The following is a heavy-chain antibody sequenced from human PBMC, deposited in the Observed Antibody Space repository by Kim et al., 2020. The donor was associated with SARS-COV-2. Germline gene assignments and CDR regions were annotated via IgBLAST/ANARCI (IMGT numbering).Heavy chain of an antibody. CDR3: ARGRSVATIRGYNWFDP. Sequence: ASVKVSCKASGYTFTSYAMHWVRQAPGQRLEWMGWINAGNGNTKYSQKFQGRVTITRDTSASTAYMELSSLRSEDTAVYYCARGRSVATIRGYNWFDPWGQGTLVTVSS. D-gene: IGHD5-12*01. V-gene: IGHV1-3*01. J-gene: IGHJ5*02. CDR2: INAGNGNT. CDR1: GYTFTSYA.